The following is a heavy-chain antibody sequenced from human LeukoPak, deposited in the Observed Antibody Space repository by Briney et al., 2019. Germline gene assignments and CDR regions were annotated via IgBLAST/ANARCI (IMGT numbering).Heavy chain of an antibody. V-gene: IGHV5-51*01. D-gene: IGHD6-6*01. J-gene: IGHJ4*02. CDR1: GYIFTSYW. CDR3: ARRYSSSDAVDY. Sequence: GESLKISCKGSGYIFTSYWIGWVRQMPGKGLEWMGIIYPGDSDTRYSPSFQGHATISADKSISTAYLQWSSLKASDTAMYYCARRYSSSDAVDYWGQGTLVTVSS. CDR2: IYPGDSDT.